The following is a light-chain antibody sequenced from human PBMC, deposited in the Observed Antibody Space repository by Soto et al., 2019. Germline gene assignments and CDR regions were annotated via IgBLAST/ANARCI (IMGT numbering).Light chain of an antibody. CDR1: SSDVGGYNY. V-gene: IGLV2-14*03. J-gene: IGLJ1*01. Sequence: QSLLTQPASVSGSPGQSITVSCTGTSSDVGGYNYVSWYQQHPGKAPKLMIYDVTNRPSGVSNRFSGSKSGYTASLTISGLQAEDEADYYCSSYTSSSTYVFGTGTKVTVL. CDR2: DVT. CDR3: SSYTSSSTYV.